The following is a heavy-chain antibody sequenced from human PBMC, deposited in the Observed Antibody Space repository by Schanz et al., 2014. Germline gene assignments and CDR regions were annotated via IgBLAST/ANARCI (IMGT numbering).Heavy chain of an antibody. D-gene: IGHD2-15*01. J-gene: IGHJ6*02. Sequence: EGQLLESGGGLIQPGGSLRLSCAASGFTFSSYAMSWVRQAPGKGLEWVSTISASGGRTYYADSVKGRFSISRDNSKNILYLQMNSLRAEDTAVYCCAEARRKSNCSGGGCCHYSYYGMDVWGQGTTVTVSS. CDR1: GFTFSSYA. CDR3: AEARRKSNCSGGGCCHYSYYGMDV. CDR2: ISASGGRT. V-gene: IGHV3-23*01.